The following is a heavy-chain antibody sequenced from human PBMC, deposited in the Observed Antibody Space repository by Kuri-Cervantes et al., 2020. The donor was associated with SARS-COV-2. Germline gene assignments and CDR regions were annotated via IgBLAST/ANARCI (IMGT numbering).Heavy chain of an antibody. J-gene: IGHJ6*02. CDR1: GYSFTSYW. CDR3: ARRGGVVTAYYYYGMDV. D-gene: IGHD2-21*02. CDR2: IYPGDSDT. Sequence: GGSLRLSCKGSGYSFTSYWIGWVRQMPGKGLEWMGIIYPGDSDTRYSPSFQGQVTISADESISTAYLQWSSLKASDTAMYYCARRGGVVTAYYYYGMDVWGQGTTVTVSS. V-gene: IGHV5-51*01.